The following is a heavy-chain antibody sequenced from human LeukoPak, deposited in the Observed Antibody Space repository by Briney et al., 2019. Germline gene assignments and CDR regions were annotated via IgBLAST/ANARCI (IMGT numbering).Heavy chain of an antibody. CDR1: GFTFSSYA. J-gene: IGHJ5*02. V-gene: IGHV3-23*01. CDR3: TKKRTTSVTDWFDP. CDR2: ISGIGTTT. Sequence: PGGSLRLSCAASGFTFSSYAMSWVRQAPGKGLKCVSVISGIGTTTYYADSVKGRFTISRDNSKNTLFLQMNSLRVEDTATYYCTKKRTTSVTDWFDPWGQGTLVTVSS. D-gene: IGHD4-17*01.